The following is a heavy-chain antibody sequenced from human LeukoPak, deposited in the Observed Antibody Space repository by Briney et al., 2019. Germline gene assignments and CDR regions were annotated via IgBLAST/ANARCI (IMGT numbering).Heavy chain of an antibody. CDR2: INHSGST. Sequence: GSLRLSCAASGFTFSHSAMSWVRQPPGKGLEWIGEINHSGSTNYNPSLKSRVTISVDTSKNQFSLKLSSVTAADTAVYYCARHKGVLRYFDWSPGYYFDYWGQGTLVTVSS. CDR1: GFTFSHSA. CDR3: ARHKGVLRYFDWSPGYYFDY. J-gene: IGHJ4*02. V-gene: IGHV4-34*01. D-gene: IGHD3-9*01.